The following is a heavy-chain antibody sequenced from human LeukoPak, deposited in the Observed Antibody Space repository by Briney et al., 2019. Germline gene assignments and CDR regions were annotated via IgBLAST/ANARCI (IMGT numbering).Heavy chain of an antibody. Sequence: SETLSLTCTVSGGSISSSSYYWGWIRQPPGKGLEWIGSIYYSGSTYYNPSLKSRVTISVDTSKNQFSLKLSSVTAADTAVYYCARDVSLLRLGELSSNHDAFDIWGQGTMVTVSS. J-gene: IGHJ3*02. CDR3: ARDVSLLRLGELSSNHDAFDI. CDR2: IYYSGST. D-gene: IGHD3-16*02. CDR1: GGSISSSSYY. V-gene: IGHV4-39*07.